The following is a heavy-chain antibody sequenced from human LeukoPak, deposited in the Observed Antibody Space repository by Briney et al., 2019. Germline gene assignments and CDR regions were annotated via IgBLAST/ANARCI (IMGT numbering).Heavy chain of an antibody. V-gene: IGHV4-39*01. Sequence: PSETLSLTCTVSGGSISTRAFYWGWGRQPPGEGRDWIGSIYDSGNEFYNPSIKSRVTISADTSKNQFSLKLNSVTAADTAMYYCARQISDYYYYYMDVWGEGITVTVSS. J-gene: IGHJ6*03. D-gene: IGHD2/OR15-2a*01. CDR3: ARQISDYYYYYMDV. CDR1: GGSISTRAFY. CDR2: IYDSGNE.